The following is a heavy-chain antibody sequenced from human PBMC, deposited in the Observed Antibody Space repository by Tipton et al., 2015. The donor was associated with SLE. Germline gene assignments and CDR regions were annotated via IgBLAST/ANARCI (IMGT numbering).Heavy chain of an antibody. V-gene: IGHV5-51*03. CDR2: IYPGDSDT. D-gene: IGHD3-3*01. CDR1: GYSFTSYW. J-gene: IGHJ4*02. Sequence: QSGPEVKKPGESLKISCKGSGYSFTSYWIGWVRQMPGKGLEWMGIIYPGDSDTRYSPSFQGQVTISADKSISTAYLQWSSLKASDTATYYCAISFYDFWSPTGFLDYWGQGTLVTVSP. CDR3: AISFYDFWSPTGFLDY.